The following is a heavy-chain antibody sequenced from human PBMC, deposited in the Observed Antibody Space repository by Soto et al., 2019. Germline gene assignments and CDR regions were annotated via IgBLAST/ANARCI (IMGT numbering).Heavy chain of an antibody. D-gene: IGHD2-21*02. CDR3: ARSNPQYCGGDCYSHLDS. CDR2: INPSSDST. Sequence: ASVKVSCKASGYTFTSYFMHWVRQAPGQGLEWMGIINPSSDSTIYAQSFQGRVTMTRDTSTSTVYMELRSLRSEDTAVYYCARSNPQYCGGDCYSHLDSWGQGTLVTVSS. CDR1: GYTFTSYF. V-gene: IGHV1-46*01. J-gene: IGHJ4*02.